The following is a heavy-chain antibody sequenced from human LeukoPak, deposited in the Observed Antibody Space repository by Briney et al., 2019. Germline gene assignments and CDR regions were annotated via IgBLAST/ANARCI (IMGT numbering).Heavy chain of an antibody. J-gene: IGHJ4*02. CDR2: IHSGGST. V-gene: IGHV3-66*01. D-gene: IGHD3-22*01. CDR3: ARGYFDSSGEFDY. Sequence: PGGSLRLSCAASGFTVSSNYMSWVRQAPGKGLEWVSIIHSGGSTYYADSVKGRFTISRDNSKNTLYLQMNSLRAEDTAVYYCARGYFDSSGEFDYWGQGTLVTVSS. CDR1: GFTVSSNY.